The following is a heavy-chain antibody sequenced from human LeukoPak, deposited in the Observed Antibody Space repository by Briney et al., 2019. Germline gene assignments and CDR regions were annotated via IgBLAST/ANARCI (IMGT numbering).Heavy chain of an antibody. J-gene: IGHJ5*02. CDR3: ASRGYGYLGLKFPGPFDP. D-gene: IGHD5-18*01. Sequence: PSETLSLTCAVYGGSFSGYYWSWIRQPPGKGLEWIGEINHSGSTNYNPSLKSRVTISVDTSKNQFSLKLSSVTAADTAVYYCASRGYGYLGLKFPGPFDPWGQGTLVTVSS. CDR2: INHSGST. CDR1: GGSFSGYY. V-gene: IGHV4-34*01.